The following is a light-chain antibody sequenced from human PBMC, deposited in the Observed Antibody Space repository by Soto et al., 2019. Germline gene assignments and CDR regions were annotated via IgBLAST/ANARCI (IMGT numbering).Light chain of an antibody. CDR2: AAS. CDR3: QQYYSYPRT. V-gene: IGKV1-8*01. Sequence: AIRMTQSPSSLSASTGAIVTITCRASQGISSYLAWYQQKTGKAPKLLIYAASTLQSGVPSRFSGSGSGTDFTLTISCLQSEDFATYYCQQYYSYPRTFGQGTKVEIK. CDR1: QGISSY. J-gene: IGKJ1*01.